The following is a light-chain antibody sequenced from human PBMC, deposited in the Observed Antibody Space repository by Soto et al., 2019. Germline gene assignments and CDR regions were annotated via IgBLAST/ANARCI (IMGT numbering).Light chain of an antibody. J-gene: IGLJ3*02. V-gene: IGLV2-14*01. CDR2: EVS. Sequence: QSALTQPPSASGSPGQSVTISCTGTNSDVGDYNYVSWYQHHPGKAPKLIIHEVSNRPSGVSNRFSGSKSGNTASLTISGLQTEDEADYYCSSYLSTSALGFGGGTKLTVL. CDR1: NSDVGDYNY. CDR3: SSYLSTSALG.